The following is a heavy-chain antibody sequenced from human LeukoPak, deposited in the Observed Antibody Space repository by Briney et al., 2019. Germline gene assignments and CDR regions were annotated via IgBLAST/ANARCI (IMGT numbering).Heavy chain of an antibody. J-gene: IGHJ4*02. V-gene: IGHV4-34*01. D-gene: IGHD3-10*01. Sequence: SETLSLTCAVYGGSFSGYYWSWIRQPPGKGLEWIGEINHSGSTNYNPSLKSRVTISVDTSKNQFSLKLSSVTAADTAVYYCARVKGYYYGSGSYYNSKPFDYWGQGTLATVSS. CDR1: GGSFSGYY. CDR2: INHSGST. CDR3: ARVKGYYYGSGSYYNSKPFDY.